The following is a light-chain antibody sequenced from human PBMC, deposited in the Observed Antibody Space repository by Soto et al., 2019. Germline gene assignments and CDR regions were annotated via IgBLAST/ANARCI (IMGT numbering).Light chain of an antibody. CDR1: QSVSSY. J-gene: IGKJ4*01. V-gene: IGKV3-11*01. CDR2: DAS. CDR3: QQRSNWPQLT. Sequence: ELVLTQSPATLSLSPGERATLSCRASQSVSSYLAWYRQQPGQAPRLLIYDASNSATGIPARFSGSGSGTDVTLTISSLEPEDFAVYYCQQRSNWPQLTFGGGTKVEI.